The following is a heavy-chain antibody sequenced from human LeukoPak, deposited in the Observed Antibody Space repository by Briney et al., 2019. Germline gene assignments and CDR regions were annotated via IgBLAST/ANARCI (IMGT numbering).Heavy chain of an antibody. Sequence: GGSLRLSCAASGFTFDGYAMHWVRQAPGKGLEWVSLISWDGGSTYYADSVKGRFTISRDNSKNSLYLRMNSLRAEDTALYYCAKDIESGTYTSDAFDIWGQGTMVTVSS. CDR1: GFTFDGYA. J-gene: IGHJ3*02. V-gene: IGHV3-43D*03. D-gene: IGHD3-10*01. CDR3: AKDIESGTYTSDAFDI. CDR2: ISWDGGST.